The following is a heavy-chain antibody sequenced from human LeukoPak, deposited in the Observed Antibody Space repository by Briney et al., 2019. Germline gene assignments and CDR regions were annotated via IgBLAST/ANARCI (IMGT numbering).Heavy chain of an antibody. CDR3: AGRTIFGVVAHAFDI. V-gene: IGHV1-69*01. CDR1: GGTFSSYA. CDR2: IIPIFGTA. J-gene: IGHJ3*02. Sequence: GSSVKVSCNASGGTFSSYAISWVRQAPGQGLEWMGGIIPIFGTANYAQKFQGRVTITADESTSTAYMELSSLRSEDTAVYYCAGRTIFGVVAHAFDIWGRGTMVTVSS. D-gene: IGHD3-3*01.